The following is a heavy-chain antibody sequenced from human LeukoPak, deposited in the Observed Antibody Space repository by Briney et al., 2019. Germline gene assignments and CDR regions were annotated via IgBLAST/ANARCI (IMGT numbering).Heavy chain of an antibody. J-gene: IGHJ6*02. CDR3: ARHGPQVGAAHYGMDV. V-gene: IGHV5-51*01. D-gene: IGHD1-26*01. CDR1: GYSFTSYW. Sequence: PGESLKISCKGSGYSFTSYWIGWVRQMPGKGLEWMGIIYPGDSDTRYSPSFQGQVTISADKSISTAYLQWSSLKASDTAMYYCARHGPQVGAAHYGMDVWGQGTTVSVSS. CDR2: IYPGDSDT.